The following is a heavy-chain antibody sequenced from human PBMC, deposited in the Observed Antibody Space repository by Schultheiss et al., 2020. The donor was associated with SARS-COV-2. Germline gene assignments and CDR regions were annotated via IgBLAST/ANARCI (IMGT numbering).Heavy chain of an antibody. J-gene: IGHJ5*02. CDR2: VYFDGST. Sequence: SETLSLTCTVSGGSISSGGYSWSWIRQPPGKGLEWIGHVYFDGSTYYNPSLKSRVTISVDTSKNQFSLKLSSVTAADTAVYYCARRTLGWFDPWGQGTLVTVSS. V-gene: IGHV4-61*08. D-gene: IGHD2-2*01. CDR1: GGSISSGGYS. CDR3: ARRTLGWFDP.